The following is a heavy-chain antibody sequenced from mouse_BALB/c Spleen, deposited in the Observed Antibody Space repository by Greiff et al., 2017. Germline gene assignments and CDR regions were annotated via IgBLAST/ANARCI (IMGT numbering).Heavy chain of an antibody. CDR2: ILPGSGST. J-gene: IGHJ3*01. Sequence: VQLQQSGAELMKPGASVKISCKATGYTFSSYWIEWVKQRPGHGLEWIGEILPGSGSTNYNEKFKGKATFTADTSSNTAYMQLSSLTSEDSAVYYCARSRYYGSSAYWGQGTLVTVSA. CDR3: ARSRYYGSSAY. D-gene: IGHD1-1*01. V-gene: IGHV1-9*01. CDR1: GYTFSSYW.